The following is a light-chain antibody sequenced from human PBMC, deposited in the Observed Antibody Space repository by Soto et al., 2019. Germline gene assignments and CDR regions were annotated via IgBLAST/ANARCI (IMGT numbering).Light chain of an antibody. V-gene: IGKV3-15*01. CDR1: QSVSSN. CDR2: DAS. Sequence: EIVMTQSPATLSVSPGERATLSCRASQSVSSNLAWYQQKPGQAPRLLIYDASTRAPGSPARFSGSGSGTEFTLTISSLQSEDFAVYYCQQYSAWWTFGQGTTVESK. J-gene: IGKJ1*01. CDR3: QQYSAWWT.